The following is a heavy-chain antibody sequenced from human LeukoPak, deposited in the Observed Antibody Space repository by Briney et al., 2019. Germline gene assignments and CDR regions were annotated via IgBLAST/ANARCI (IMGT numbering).Heavy chain of an antibody. V-gene: IGHV3-74*01. CDR1: GFTFISYG. D-gene: IGHD2-21*02. Sequence: PGGSLRLSCAASGFTFISYGMQWVRQAPGKGLVWVSRINPDGSSTSYADSANGRFTVSRDNAKNTLYLQVNSLRAEDTAVYFCTRELPREVTLDYWGQGTLVTVSS. CDR3: TRELPREVTLDY. CDR2: INPDGSST. J-gene: IGHJ4*01.